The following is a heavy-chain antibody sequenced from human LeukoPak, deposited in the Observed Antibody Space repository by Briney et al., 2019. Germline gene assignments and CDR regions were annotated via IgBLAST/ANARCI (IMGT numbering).Heavy chain of an antibody. J-gene: IGHJ4*02. Sequence: GGSLRLSCAASGFTFSSYWMNWVRQAPGKGLEWVANIKQDGSEKYYVDSVKGRFTISRDNPKNSLYLQMNSLRADDTAVYYFAGGGGWLIRDWGQGTLVTVSS. CDR2: IKQDGSEK. CDR1: GFTFSSYW. D-gene: IGHD6-19*01. CDR3: AGGGGWLIRD. V-gene: IGHV3-7*01.